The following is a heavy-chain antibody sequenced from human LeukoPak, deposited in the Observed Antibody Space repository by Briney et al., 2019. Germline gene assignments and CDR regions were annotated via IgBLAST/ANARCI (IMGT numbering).Heavy chain of an antibody. CDR3: ARDMITFGGVIPLN. V-gene: IGHV4-34*01. CDR2: INHSGST. Sequence: KTSETLSLTCAVYGGSFSGYYWSWIRQPPGKGLEWIGEINHSGSTNYNPSLKSRVTISVDTSKNQFSLKLSSVTAADTAVYYCARDMITFGGVIPLNWSQGTLVTVSS. CDR1: GGSFSGYY. J-gene: IGHJ4*02. D-gene: IGHD3-16*02.